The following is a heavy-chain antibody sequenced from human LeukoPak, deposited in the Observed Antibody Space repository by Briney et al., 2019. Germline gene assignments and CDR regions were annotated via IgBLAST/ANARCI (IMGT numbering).Heavy chain of an antibody. CDR1: GGSFSHYY. V-gene: IGHV4-34*01. J-gene: IGHJ4*02. D-gene: IGHD5-24*01. Sequence: SETLSLTCGFHGGSFSHYYRTWIRQPPGKRLEWIGEIHPSGSTNYNPSFKSRVTMSLDTSKNQLSLKLTSVTAADTAVYHCARGEDRYKQGYWGQGTLVTVSS. CDR3: ARGEDRYKQGY. CDR2: IHPSGST.